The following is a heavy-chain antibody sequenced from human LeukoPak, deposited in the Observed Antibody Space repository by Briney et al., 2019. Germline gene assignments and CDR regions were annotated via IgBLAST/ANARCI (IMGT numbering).Heavy chain of an antibody. CDR1: GGSISSYY. Sequence: SETLSLTCTGSGGSISSYYWSWIRQPSGKGLEWVGYIYYSGSTNYNPALKSRVTISLDTSKNQFSLKLSSVTAADTAMYYCARRTGYYDGFDYWGQGTLVTVSS. J-gene: IGHJ4*02. CDR2: IYYSGST. CDR3: ARRTGYYDGFDY. V-gene: IGHV4-59*01. D-gene: IGHD3/OR15-3a*01.